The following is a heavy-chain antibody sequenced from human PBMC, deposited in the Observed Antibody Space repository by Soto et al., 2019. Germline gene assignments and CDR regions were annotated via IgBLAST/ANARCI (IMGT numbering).Heavy chain of an antibody. D-gene: IGHD6-6*01. Sequence: GGSLRLSCSASGFTFSSYAMHWVRQAPGKGLEYVSAISSNGGSTYYADSVKGRFTISRDNSKNTLYLQMSSLRAEDTVVYYCVNDPQYSSSEGFLDLLGPGTMVPV. V-gene: IGHV3-64D*09. CDR3: VNDPQYSSSEGFLDL. CDR1: GFTFSSYA. CDR2: ISSNGGST. J-gene: IGHJ3*01.